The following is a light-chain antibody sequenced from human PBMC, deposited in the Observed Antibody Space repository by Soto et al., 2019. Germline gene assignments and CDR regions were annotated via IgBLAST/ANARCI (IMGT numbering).Light chain of an antibody. Sequence: QSALTQPASVSASPGHSITISCTGTNSDIGGYNYVSWYQQHPGKAPKLMIYDVTNRPSGVSDRFSASKSGNTASLIISGLQAEDEADYYCSSYTSINTLVFGGGTKLTVL. CDR2: DVT. CDR3: SSYTSINTLV. J-gene: IGLJ3*02. CDR1: NSDIGGYNY. V-gene: IGLV2-14*01.